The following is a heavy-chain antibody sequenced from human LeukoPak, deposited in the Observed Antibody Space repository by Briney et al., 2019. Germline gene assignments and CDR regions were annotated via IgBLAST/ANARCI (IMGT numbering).Heavy chain of an antibody. CDR2: ILYDGSNK. D-gene: IGHD3-22*01. V-gene: IGHV3-30-3*01. J-gene: IGHJ4*02. CDR3: ARDGRSSGYYFGFDY. CDR1: GFTFSSYA. Sequence: GGSLRLSCAASGFTFSSYATQWVRQAPGKGLEWVAVILYDGSNKYYADSVKGRFTIPRDNSKNTVYLQMNSLRAEDTAVYYCARDGRSSGYYFGFDYWGQGTLVTVSS.